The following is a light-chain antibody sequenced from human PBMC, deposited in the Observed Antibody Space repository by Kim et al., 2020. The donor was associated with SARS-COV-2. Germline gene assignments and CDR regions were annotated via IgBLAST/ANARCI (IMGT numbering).Light chain of an antibody. CDR2: EGS. Sequence: QSALTQPASVSGSPGQSITISCTGTSSDVGSYNLVSWYQQHPGKAPKLMIYEGSKRPSGVSNRFSGSKSVNTASLTISGLQAEDEADYYCCSYAGSSTWVFGTGTKVTVL. CDR3: CSYAGSSTWV. J-gene: IGLJ1*01. V-gene: IGLV2-23*01. CDR1: SSDVGSYNL.